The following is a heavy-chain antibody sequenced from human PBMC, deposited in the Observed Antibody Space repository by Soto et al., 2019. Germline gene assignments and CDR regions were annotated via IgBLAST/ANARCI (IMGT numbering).Heavy chain of an antibody. J-gene: IGHJ6*02. CDR1: GCTFSSSA. CDR2: IRSKADNSAT. Sequence: EVQLVESGGGLVQPGGSLKLSCAVPGCTFSSSAIHWVRQASGKGLEWVGRIRSKADNSATAYGPSVKGRCSSSRDDSKNTAYLQMSSLNTEDTAVYYCARLAEWEYYDGMDVWGQGTTVTVSS. CDR3: ARLAEWEYYDGMDV. V-gene: IGHV3-73*02. D-gene: IGHD1-26*01.